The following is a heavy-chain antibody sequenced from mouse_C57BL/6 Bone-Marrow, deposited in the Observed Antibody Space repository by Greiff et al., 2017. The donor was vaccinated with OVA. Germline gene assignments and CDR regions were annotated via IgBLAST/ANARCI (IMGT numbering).Heavy chain of an antibody. J-gene: IGHJ4*01. CDR1: GFTFSSYA. D-gene: IGHD2-4*01. CDR2: ISDGGSYT. Sequence: EVKVVESGGGLVKPGGSLKLSCAASGFTFSSYAMSWVRQTPEKRLEWVATISDGGSYTYYPDNVKGRFTISRDNAKNNLYLQMSHLKSEDTAMYYCAREVIYYDYVGYAMDYWGQGTSVTVSS. V-gene: IGHV5-4*01. CDR3: AREVIYYDYVGYAMDY.